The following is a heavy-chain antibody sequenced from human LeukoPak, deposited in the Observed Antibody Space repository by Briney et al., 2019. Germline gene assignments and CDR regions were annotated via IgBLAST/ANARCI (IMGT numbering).Heavy chain of an antibody. V-gene: IGHV4-34*01. CDR1: GGSFSGYY. Sequence: SETLSHTCAVYGGSFSGYYWSWIRQPPGKGLEWIGEINHSGSTNYNPSLKSRVTISVDTSKNQFSLNLRSVTAADTAVYYCARDLEESGRYLRFDPWGQGTLVTVSS. J-gene: IGHJ5*02. D-gene: IGHD1-26*01. CDR3: ARDLEESGRYLRFDP. CDR2: INHSGST.